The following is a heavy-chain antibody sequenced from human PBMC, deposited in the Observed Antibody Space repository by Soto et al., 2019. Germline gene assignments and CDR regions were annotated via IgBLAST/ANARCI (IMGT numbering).Heavy chain of an antibody. CDR3: ARFGLVTFDC. D-gene: IGHD3-3*01. V-gene: IGHV3-21*01. J-gene: IGHJ4*02. CDR1: GFIFNTYS. Sequence: GGSLRLSCAASGFIFNTYSMDWVRQAPGKGLEWVASISPSGSYMYYGDSLKGRFTVSRDNAKNSLYLQMDSLRADDTAIYYCARFGLVTFDCWGQGTLVTVSS. CDR2: ISPSGSYM.